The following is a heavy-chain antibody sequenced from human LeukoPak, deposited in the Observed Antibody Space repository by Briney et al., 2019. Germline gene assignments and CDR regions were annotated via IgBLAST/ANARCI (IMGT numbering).Heavy chain of an antibody. V-gene: IGHV3-30*02. D-gene: IGHD2-21*02. J-gene: IGHJ4*02. Sequence: GGSLRLSCAASGFTFSSYGMHWVRQAPGKGLEWVAFIRYDGSNKYYADSVKGRFTISRDNSKNTLFLQMNSLRAEDTAVYYCAKELTVVVTAIQAGDYWGQGTLVTVS. CDR2: IRYDGSNK. CDR1: GFTFSSYG. CDR3: AKELTVVVTAIQAGDY.